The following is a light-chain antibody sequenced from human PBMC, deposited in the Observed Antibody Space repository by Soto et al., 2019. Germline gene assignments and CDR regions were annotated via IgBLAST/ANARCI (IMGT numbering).Light chain of an antibody. Sequence: QSVLTQPPSVSGAPGQRVTISCTGSSSNIGAGFDVHWYHQIAGTAPKLLIYGNSNRPSGVPDRFSGSKSGTSASLAINGLQVEDEAHYYCQSYDNSLSGSWVFGGGPKLTVL. V-gene: IGLV1-40*01. J-gene: IGLJ3*02. CDR1: SSNIGAGFD. CDR2: GNS. CDR3: QSYDNSLSGSWV.